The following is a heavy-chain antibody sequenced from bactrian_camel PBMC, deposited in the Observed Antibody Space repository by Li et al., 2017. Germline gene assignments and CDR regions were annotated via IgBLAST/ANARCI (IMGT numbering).Heavy chain of an antibody. J-gene: IGHJ7*01. CDR2: IDSDGGT. D-gene: IGHD7*01. Sequence: HVQLVESGGGSVQAGGSLRLSCAAETSIRTFNLYAMGWFRQAPGEEREGVATIDSDGGTSYADSVKGRFTISHSSDKKNLYLEMNDVKPEDSGTYFCAAGAGRTLYCRGDFHQLYGIDYWGKGTQVTVS. V-gene: IGHV3S53*01. CDR1: IRTFNLYA.